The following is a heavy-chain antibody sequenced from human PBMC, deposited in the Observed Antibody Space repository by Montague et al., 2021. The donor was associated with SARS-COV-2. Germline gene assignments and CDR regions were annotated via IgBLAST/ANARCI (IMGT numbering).Heavy chain of an antibody. D-gene: IGHD3-9*01. Sequence: SETLSLTCTVSGDSIRESHWSWIRQPPGKGLEWIGYIDNSGSTXXXPAXXXRVTLTVSASNNQFYLTLRSVTAADTAVYYCARLPYILPGYAYFDFWGQGSLVIVSS. CDR3: ARLPYILPGYAYFDF. V-gene: IGHV4-4*09. CDR1: GDSIRESH. CDR2: IDNSGST. J-gene: IGHJ4*02.